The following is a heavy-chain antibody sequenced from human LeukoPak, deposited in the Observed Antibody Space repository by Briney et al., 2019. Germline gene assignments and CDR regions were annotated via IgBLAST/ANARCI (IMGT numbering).Heavy chain of an antibody. J-gene: IGHJ6*04. CDR3: ARWGGFGERYYYGMDV. Sequence: PSGTLSLICAVSGGSISSSNWWSWVRQPPGKGLEGIGEIYHSGSTNYNPSLKSRVTISLDKSKNQLSLKLSSVTAADTAVYYCARWGGFGERYYYGMDVWGKGTTVTVSS. CDR2: IYHSGST. V-gene: IGHV4-4*02. D-gene: IGHD3-10*01. CDR1: GGSISSSNW.